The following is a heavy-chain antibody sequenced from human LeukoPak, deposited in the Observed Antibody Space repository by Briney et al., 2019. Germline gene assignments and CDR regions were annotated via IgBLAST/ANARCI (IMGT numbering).Heavy chain of an antibody. CDR1: GFTFDDYG. D-gene: IGHD6-13*01. Sequence: GGSLRLSCAASGFTFDDYGMSWVRQAPGKGLEWVSGINWNGGSTGYADSVKGRFTISRDNAKNSLYLQMNSLRAEDTALYYCARAAAGKMPNYFDYWGQGTLVTVSS. V-gene: IGHV3-20*04. CDR2: INWNGGST. CDR3: ARAAAGKMPNYFDY. J-gene: IGHJ4*02.